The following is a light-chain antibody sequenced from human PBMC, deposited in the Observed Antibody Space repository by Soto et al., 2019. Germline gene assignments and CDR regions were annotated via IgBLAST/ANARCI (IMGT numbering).Light chain of an antibody. Sequence: DIQMTQSPSTLPASVGDRVTITCRASQSISNWLVWYQQKPGTAPKLLIYHAYTLESGVPSRFSGSASGTEFPLTISSLQPDDFATYYCQHYNSYSEAFGQGTQVDI. CDR1: QSISNW. CDR2: HAY. V-gene: IGKV1-5*01. CDR3: QHYNSYSEA. J-gene: IGKJ1*01.